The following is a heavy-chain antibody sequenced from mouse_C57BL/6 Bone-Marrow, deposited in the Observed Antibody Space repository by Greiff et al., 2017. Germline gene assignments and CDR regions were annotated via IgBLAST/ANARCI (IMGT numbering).Heavy chain of an antibody. V-gene: IGHV5-6*01. J-gene: IGHJ1*03. CDR2: INSGGSYT. CDR1: GFSFSSYG. Sequence: EVQLVESGGDLVKPGGSLKLSCAASGFSFSSYGMSWVRQTPDKRLEWVATINSGGSYTYYPDSVKGRFTISRDNAKNTLYLQMSSLTSEDTAMYYCARHDSSGYDWYFDVGGTGTTVTVSS. CDR3: ARHDSSGYDWYFDV. D-gene: IGHD3-2*02.